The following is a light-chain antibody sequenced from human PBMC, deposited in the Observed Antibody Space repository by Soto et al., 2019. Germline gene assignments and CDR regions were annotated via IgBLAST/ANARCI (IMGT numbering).Light chain of an antibody. CDR1: SSDIGGYNY. Sequence: QSALTQAASVSGSPGQSITISCTGTSSDIGGYNYVSWYQQYPGKAPKLMIFGVSDRPSGVSNRFSGSKSGTTASLTISGLQAEDEADYYCSSYKTSSTVVVFGGGTTLNVL. CDR2: GVS. V-gene: IGLV2-14*01. J-gene: IGLJ2*01. CDR3: SSYKTSSTVVV.